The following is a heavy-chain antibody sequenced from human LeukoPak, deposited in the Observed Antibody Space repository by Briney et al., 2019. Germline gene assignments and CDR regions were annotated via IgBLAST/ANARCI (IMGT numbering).Heavy chain of an antibody. CDR3: ARGAGYSNHDHLGY. D-gene: IGHD5-12*01. V-gene: IGHV4-59*01. CDR2: IYYSGST. CDR1: GGSISSYY. J-gene: IGHJ4*02. Sequence: SETLSLTCTVYGGSISSYYWSWIRQPPGKGLEWIGYIYYSGSTNYNPSLKCRVTISVDTSKNQFSLKLSSVTAADTAVYYCARGAGYSNHDHLGYWGQGTLVTVSS.